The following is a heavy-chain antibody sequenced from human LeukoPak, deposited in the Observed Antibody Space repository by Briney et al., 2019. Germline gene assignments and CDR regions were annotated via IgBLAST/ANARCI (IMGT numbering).Heavy chain of an antibody. CDR1: GYTLTELS. CDR3: ATGQWLVPNFDY. V-gene: IGHV1-24*01. J-gene: IGHJ4*02. Sequence: ASVKVSCKVSGYTLTELSMHWVRQAPGKGLEGMGGFDPEDGETIYAQKFQGRVTMTEDTSTDTAYMELSSLRSEDTAVYYCATGQWLVPNFDYWGQGTLVTVSS. D-gene: IGHD6-19*01. CDR2: FDPEDGET.